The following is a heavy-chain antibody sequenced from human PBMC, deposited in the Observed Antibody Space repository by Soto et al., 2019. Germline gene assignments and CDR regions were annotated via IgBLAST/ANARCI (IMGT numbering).Heavy chain of an antibody. CDR1: GFTFSSYA. V-gene: IGHV3-23*01. Sequence: PGGSLRLSCAASGFTFSSYAMSWVRQAPGKGLEWVSAISGSGGSTYYADSVKGRFTISRDNSKNTLYLQMNSLRAEDTAVYYCAKDDWCCDSTNYYYYYYMDVWGKGTTVTVSS. J-gene: IGHJ6*03. CDR2: ISGSGGST. CDR3: AKDDWCCDSTNYYYYYYMDV. D-gene: IGHD2-8*02.